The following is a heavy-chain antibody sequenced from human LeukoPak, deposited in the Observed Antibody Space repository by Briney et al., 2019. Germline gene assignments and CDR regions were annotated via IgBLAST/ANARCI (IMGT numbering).Heavy chain of an antibody. D-gene: IGHD3-22*01. Sequence: GGSLRLSCAASGFTFNKVWMSWVRQAPGKGLEWVANIKQDGSEKYYVDSVKGRFTISRDNAKNSLYLQMNSLRAEDTAVYYCASTGYDSSGYPFDYWGQGTLVTVSS. CDR1: GFTFNKVW. CDR3: ASTGYDSSGYPFDY. CDR2: IKQDGSEK. J-gene: IGHJ4*02. V-gene: IGHV3-7*01.